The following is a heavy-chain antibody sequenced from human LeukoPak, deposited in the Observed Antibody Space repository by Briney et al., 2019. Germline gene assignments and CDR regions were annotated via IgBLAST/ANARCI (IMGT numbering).Heavy chain of an antibody. J-gene: IGHJ4*02. Sequence: GGSLRLSCAASGFTFSSYEMNWVRQAPGKGLEWVSYISTSGNTIYYADSVKGRFTISRDNAKNSLYLQMNSLRAEDTAVYYCARQFSGSGRGLDYWGQGTLVTVSS. D-gene: IGHD3-10*01. CDR1: GFTFSSYE. V-gene: IGHV3-48*03. CDR3: ARQFSGSGRGLDY. CDR2: ISTSGNTI.